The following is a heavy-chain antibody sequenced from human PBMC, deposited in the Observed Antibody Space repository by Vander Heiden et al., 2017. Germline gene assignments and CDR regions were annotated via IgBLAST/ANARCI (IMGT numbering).Heavy chain of an antibody. V-gene: IGHV3-30*18. D-gene: IGHD3-3*01. CDR3: AKVRLEWLLYNWFDP. J-gene: IGHJ5*02. Sequence: QVQLVESGGGVVQPGRSLRLSCAASGFTFSSYGMPWVRQAPGKGLEWVAVISYDGSNKYYADSVKGRFTISRDNSKNTLYLQMNSLRAEDTAVYYCAKVRLEWLLYNWFDPWGQGTLVTVSS. CDR2: ISYDGSNK. CDR1: GFTFSSYG.